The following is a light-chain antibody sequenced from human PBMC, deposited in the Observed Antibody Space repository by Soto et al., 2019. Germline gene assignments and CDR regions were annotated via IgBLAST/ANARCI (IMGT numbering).Light chain of an antibody. V-gene: IGLV1-44*01. CDR2: RNN. Sequence: QSSLTQPPSASGTPVQRVTISCSGSSSNIGSNPVNWFQQLTVTAPKLLIYRNNQRTSRVPDRISGSKSGTSASLAISGLKSEDEADYYCAAWDDSLXGVVCGGGTK. CDR3: AAWDDSLXGVV. J-gene: IGLJ2*01. CDR1: SSNIGSNP.